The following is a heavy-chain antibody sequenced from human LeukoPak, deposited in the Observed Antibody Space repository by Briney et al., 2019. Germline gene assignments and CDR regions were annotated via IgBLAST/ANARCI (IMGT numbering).Heavy chain of an antibody. D-gene: IGHD3-10*01. CDR3: ATVSAFFYDSGSYYTFDY. V-gene: IGHV4-34*01. Sequence: SETLSLTCGVYGGSFSVYYWSWIRQPPGKGLEWIGEIYHSGSTNYNPSLKSRVTISVDKSKNQFSLKLSSVTAADTAVYYCATVSAFFYDSGSYYTFDYWGQGTLVTVSS. CDR1: GGSFSVYY. J-gene: IGHJ4*02. CDR2: IYHSGST.